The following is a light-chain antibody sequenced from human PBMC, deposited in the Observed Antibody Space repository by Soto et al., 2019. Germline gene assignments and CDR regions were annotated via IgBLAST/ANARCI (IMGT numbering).Light chain of an antibody. CDR1: PSVNSN. J-gene: IGKJ1*01. CDR2: GAS. Sequence: EIVMTQSPVTLSVSPGERATLSCRASPSVNSNLAWYQQKPGQAPRLLIYGASTRATGVPARFSGSGSGTEFTLTINSLQSEDFAVYYCQQYNNWSTFGQGTKVEIK. CDR3: QQYNNWST. V-gene: IGKV3-15*01.